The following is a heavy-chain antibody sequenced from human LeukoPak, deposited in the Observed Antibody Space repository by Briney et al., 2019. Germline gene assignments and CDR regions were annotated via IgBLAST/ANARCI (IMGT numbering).Heavy chain of an antibody. V-gene: IGHV3-48*03. J-gene: IGHJ4*02. CDR1: GLTVSSYE. CDR2: LSSGGSII. CDR3: VSSDYGSGKYFKDMVIFDN. Sequence: PGGSLRLSCAASGLTVSSYEMNWVRQAPGKGLEWVSFLSSGGSIIYYADSVKGRFTISRDNAKNSLYLQMNSLRAEDTAVYYCVSSDYGSGKYFKDMVIFDNWGQGTLVTVSS. D-gene: IGHD3-10*01.